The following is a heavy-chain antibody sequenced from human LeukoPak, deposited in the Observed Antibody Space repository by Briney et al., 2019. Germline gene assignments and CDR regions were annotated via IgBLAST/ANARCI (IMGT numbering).Heavy chain of an antibody. Sequence: PSQTLSLTCTVSGGSISSGTYHWSWIRQYPEKGLEWIGHISYGGTTYYNPSLKSQVTISLDTSRNHFSLKLNSVTAADTAVYYCARDRYGLYDYWGQGTLVTVSS. CDR2: ISYGGTT. J-gene: IGHJ4*02. D-gene: IGHD3-16*02. CDR3: ARDRYGLYDY. CDR1: GGSISSGTYH. V-gene: IGHV4-31*01.